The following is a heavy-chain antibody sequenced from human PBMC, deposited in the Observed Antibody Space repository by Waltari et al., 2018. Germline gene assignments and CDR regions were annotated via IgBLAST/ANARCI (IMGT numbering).Heavy chain of an antibody. CDR2: IYPGDSDT. Sequence: EVQLVQSGAEVKKPGESLKISCKGSGYSFTSYWIGWVRQMPGKGLEWMGIIYPGDSDTRYSPSVQGQVTISADKSISTAYLQWSSLKASDTAMYYCARHVPSKRSSSGWYSAGDYWGQGTLVTVSS. CDR1: GYSFTSYW. V-gene: IGHV5-51*01. D-gene: IGHD6-19*01. J-gene: IGHJ4*02. CDR3: ARHVPSKRSSSGWYSAGDY.